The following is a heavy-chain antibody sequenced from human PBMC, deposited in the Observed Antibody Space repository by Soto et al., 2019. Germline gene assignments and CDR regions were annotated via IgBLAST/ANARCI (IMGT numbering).Heavy chain of an antibody. J-gene: IGHJ5*02. CDR3: AKDLGGYCSGGSCFSPWFDP. CDR2: ISYDGSNK. Sequence: QVQLVESGGGVVQPGRSLRLSCAASGFTFSSYVMHWVRQAPGTALEWVAVISYDGSNKYYADSVKGRFTISRDNSKNTLYLQMHSLRAEDTAVYYCAKDLGGYCSGGSCFSPWFDPWGQGTLVTVSS. V-gene: IGHV3-30*18. CDR1: GFTFSSYV. D-gene: IGHD2-15*01.